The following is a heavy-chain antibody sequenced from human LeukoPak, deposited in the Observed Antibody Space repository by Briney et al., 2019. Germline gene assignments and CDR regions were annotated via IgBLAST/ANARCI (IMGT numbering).Heavy chain of an antibody. V-gene: IGHV4-34*01. CDR1: GGSFSGYY. CDR3: NRYGNYYYYYMDV. J-gene: IGHJ6*03. CDR2: INHSGST. Sequence: SETLSLTCAVYGGSFSGYYWSWIRQPPGKGLEWIGEINHSGSTNYNPSLKSRVTISVDTSMNQFSLKLSSVTAADTAVYYCNRYGNYYYYYMDVWGKGTTVTVSS. D-gene: IGHD4-17*01.